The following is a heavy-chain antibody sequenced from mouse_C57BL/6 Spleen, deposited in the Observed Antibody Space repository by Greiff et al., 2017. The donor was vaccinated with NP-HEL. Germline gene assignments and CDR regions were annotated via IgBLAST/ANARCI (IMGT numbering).Heavy chain of an antibody. Sequence: VQLQQPGAELVRPGSSVKLSCKASGYTFTSYWMHWVKQRPIQGLEWIGNIDPSDSETHYNQKFKDKATLTVDKSSSTAYMQLSSLTSEDSAVYYCARSPLDGYYYFDYWGQGTTLTVSS. J-gene: IGHJ2*01. CDR3: ARSPLDGYYYFDY. D-gene: IGHD2-3*01. V-gene: IGHV1-52*01. CDR1: GYTFTSYW. CDR2: IDPSDSET.